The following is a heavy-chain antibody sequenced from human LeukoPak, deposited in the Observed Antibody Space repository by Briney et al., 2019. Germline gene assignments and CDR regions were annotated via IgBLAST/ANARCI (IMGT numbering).Heavy chain of an antibody. Sequence: ASVKVSCKTSGYAFTSYYILWVRQAPGQRLEWMGWINAGNGNTKYSQKFQGRVTITRDTSASTAYMELSSLKSEDTAVYYCARQVSGTFDYWGQGTLVTVSS. D-gene: IGHD1-1*01. CDR3: ARQVSGTFDY. CDR2: INAGNGNT. CDR1: GYAFTSYY. V-gene: IGHV1-3*01. J-gene: IGHJ4*02.